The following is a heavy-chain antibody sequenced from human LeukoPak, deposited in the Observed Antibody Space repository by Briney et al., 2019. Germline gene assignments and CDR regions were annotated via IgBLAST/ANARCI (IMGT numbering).Heavy chain of an antibody. J-gene: IGHJ4*02. CDR3: ARGYLIDY. CDR1: GFTVNSNY. CDR2: VYSGDRT. D-gene: IGHD1-26*01. Sequence: GSLRLSCAASGFTVNSNYMSWVRQAPGQGLEWVSVVYSGDRTYYADSVKGRFTISRDDSTNTLYLLMNSLRAEDTAVYYCARGYLIDYWGQGTLVTVSS. V-gene: IGHV3-66*01.